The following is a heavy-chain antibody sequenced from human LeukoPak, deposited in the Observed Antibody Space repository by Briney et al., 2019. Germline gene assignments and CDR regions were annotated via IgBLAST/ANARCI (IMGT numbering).Heavy chain of an antibody. J-gene: IGHJ4*02. CDR2: ISYDGTKK. CDR1: GFTFSSYR. Sequence: GGSLRLSCAASGFTFSSYRMHWVRQAPGKGLEWVAVISYDGTKKYYADSVKGRFIISRDNSKNTLYLQVNSLTAEDTAVYYCANGKQKWPTDWGEGTLVTVSS. D-gene: IGHD5-24*01. V-gene: IGHV3-30*18. CDR3: ANGKQKWPTD.